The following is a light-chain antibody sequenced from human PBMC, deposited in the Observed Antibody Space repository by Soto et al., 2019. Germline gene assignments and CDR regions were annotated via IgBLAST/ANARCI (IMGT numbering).Light chain of an antibody. CDR1: SSNIGSHT. V-gene: IGLV1-44*01. J-gene: IGLJ1*01. CDR2: SNN. Sequence: QSVLTQPPSASGTPGQRITISCSGSSSNIGSHTVNWHQQVPGTAPKLLIYSNNERPSGVPDRFSGSKSGTSASLAISGLQSEDEADYYCATWDDSLNAYVFGTGTKLTVL. CDR3: ATWDDSLNAYV.